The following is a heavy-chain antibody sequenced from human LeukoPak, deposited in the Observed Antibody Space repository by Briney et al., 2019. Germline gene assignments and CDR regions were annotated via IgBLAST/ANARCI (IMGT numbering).Heavy chain of an antibody. Sequence: PGGSLRLSCAASGFGFSGAWMTWVRQAAGKGLEWVGRLKSKVDSETADYAAPVKGRFTLSRDDSKNTFYLQMNSLKIEDTAVYYCTTQWDTPMGNSDHWGQGTLVTVS. V-gene: IGHV3-15*01. CDR1: GFGFSGAW. CDR2: LKSKVDSETA. CDR3: TTQWDTPMGNSDH. J-gene: IGHJ4*02. D-gene: IGHD5-18*01.